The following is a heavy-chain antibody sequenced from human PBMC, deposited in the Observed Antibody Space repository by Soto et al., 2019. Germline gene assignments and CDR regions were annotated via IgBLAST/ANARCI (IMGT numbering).Heavy chain of an antibody. D-gene: IGHD5-18*01. CDR1: GYTFTSYG. V-gene: IGHV1-18*01. CDR2: ISAYNGNT. CDR3: AGDWASGYSYGPPFDY. J-gene: IGHJ4*02. Sequence: QVQLVQSGAEVKKPGASVKVSCKASGYTFTSYGISWVRQAPGQGLEWMGWISAYNGNTNYAQKLQGRVTMTTDTSTSTAYMELRSLRADDTAVYYCAGDWASGYSYGPPFDYWGQGTLVTVSS.